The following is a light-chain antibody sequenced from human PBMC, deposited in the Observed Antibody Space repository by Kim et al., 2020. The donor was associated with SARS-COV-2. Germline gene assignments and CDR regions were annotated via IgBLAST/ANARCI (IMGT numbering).Light chain of an antibody. J-gene: IGLJ2*01. CDR2: DVS. CDR1: SSDVGGYNY. Sequence: QSVLTQPASVSGSPGQSITISCTGTSSDVGGYNYVSWYQQHPGKAPKLMIYDVSKRPSGVSNRFSGSKSGNTASPTISGLQAEDEADYYCSSYTSSSTVVFGGGTQLTVL. V-gene: IGLV2-14*01. CDR3: SSYTSSSTVV.